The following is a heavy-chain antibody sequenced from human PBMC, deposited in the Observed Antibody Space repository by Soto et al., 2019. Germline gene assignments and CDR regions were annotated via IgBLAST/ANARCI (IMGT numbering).Heavy chain of an antibody. V-gene: IGHV3-30*18. CDR3: AKSSLMVYEEIDY. CDR2: ISYDGSNK. Sequence: GGSLRLSCAASGLTFSSYAMSWVRQAPGKGLEWVAVISYDGSNKYYADSVKGRFTISRDNSKNTLYLQMNSLRAEDTAVYYCAKSSLMVYEEIDYWGQGTLVTVSS. CDR1: GLTFSSYA. D-gene: IGHD2-8*01. J-gene: IGHJ4*02.